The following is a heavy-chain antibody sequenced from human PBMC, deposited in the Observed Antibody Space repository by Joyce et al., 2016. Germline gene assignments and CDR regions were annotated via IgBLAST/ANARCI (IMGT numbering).Heavy chain of an antibody. D-gene: IGHD6-6*01. CDR3: ASQNQLGH. CDR1: GFTFNTYW. V-gene: IGHV3-7*01. Sequence: EVQLVESGGGLVQPGGSLRLSCAASGFTFNTYWMNWVRQAPGKGLEWVASIKQDGSETYYVDSVKGQFTISRDNAKSSVYLQMNSLRAEDTAVYYCASQNQLGHWGQGTLVTVSS. CDR2: IKQDGSET. J-gene: IGHJ4*02.